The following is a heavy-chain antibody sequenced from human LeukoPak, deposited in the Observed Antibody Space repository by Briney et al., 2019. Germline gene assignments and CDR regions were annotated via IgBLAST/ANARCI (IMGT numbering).Heavy chain of an antibody. CDR1: GFTFSSYG. D-gene: IGHD1-26*01. V-gene: IGHV3-30*02. Sequence: GGTLRLSCAASGFTFSSYGMHWVRQAPGKGLEWVGFIRYDGSNKYYADSVKGRFTISRDNSKNTLYLQMNSLRAEDTAVYYCAKGRGSYPPASDYWGQGTLVTVSS. CDR3: AKGRGSYPPASDY. J-gene: IGHJ4*02. CDR2: IRYDGSNK.